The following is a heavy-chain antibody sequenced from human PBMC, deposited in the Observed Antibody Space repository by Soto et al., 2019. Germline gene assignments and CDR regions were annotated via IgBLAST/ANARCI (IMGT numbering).Heavy chain of an antibody. Sequence: PGGSLRLSCAASGFTFGSYWMHWVRQAPRKGLVWVSRINTAGTNTNYADSVKGRFTVTRNNAKNTLYLQMYSLRGNHTAVYSCASCSMYYYDSSDYYERWGQGTLVTVSS. CDR2: INTAGTNT. CDR1: GFTFGSYW. D-gene: IGHD3-22*01. CDR3: ASCSMYYYDSSDYYER. J-gene: IGHJ4*02. V-gene: IGHV3-74*01.